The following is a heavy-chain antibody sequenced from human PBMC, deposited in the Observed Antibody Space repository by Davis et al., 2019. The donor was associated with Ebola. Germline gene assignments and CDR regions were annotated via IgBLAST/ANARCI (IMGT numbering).Heavy chain of an antibody. D-gene: IGHD6-13*01. Sequence: GESLKISCKGSGYTFTTYGISWVRQAPGQGLEWMGWISAYNGNTNYAQKLQGRVTMTTDTSTSTAYMELRSLRSDDTAVYYCARAAGRRWFDPWGQGTLVTVSS. V-gene: IGHV1-18*01. CDR2: ISAYNGNT. CDR1: GYTFTTYG. CDR3: ARAAGRRWFDP. J-gene: IGHJ5*02.